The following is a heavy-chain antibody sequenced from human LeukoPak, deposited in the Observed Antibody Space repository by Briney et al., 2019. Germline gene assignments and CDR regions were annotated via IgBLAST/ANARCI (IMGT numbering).Heavy chain of an antibody. J-gene: IGHJ4*02. CDR1: GGTFSSYA. D-gene: IGHD1-26*01. Sequence: GASVKVSCKASGGTFSSYAISWVRQAPGQGLEWMGGIIPTFGTANYAQKFQGRVTITADESTSTAYMELSSLRSEDTAVYYCARVGATTQSYYFDYWGQGTLVTVSS. CDR2: IIPTFGTA. CDR3: ARVGATTQSYYFDY. V-gene: IGHV1-69*13.